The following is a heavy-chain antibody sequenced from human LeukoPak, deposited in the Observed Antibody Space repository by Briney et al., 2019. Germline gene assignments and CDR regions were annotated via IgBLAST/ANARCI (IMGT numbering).Heavy chain of an antibody. CDR2: INPSGGST. CDR1: GYTFTSYY. J-gene: IGHJ4*02. V-gene: IGHV1-46*01. D-gene: IGHD3-22*01. CDR3: ARGGYYYDSSFRGDY. Sequence: ASVEVSCKASGYTFTSYYMHWVRQAPGQGLEWMGIINPSGGSTSYAQKFQGRVTMTRDMSTSTVYMELSSLRSEDTAVYYCARGGYYYDSSFRGDYWGQGTLVTVSS.